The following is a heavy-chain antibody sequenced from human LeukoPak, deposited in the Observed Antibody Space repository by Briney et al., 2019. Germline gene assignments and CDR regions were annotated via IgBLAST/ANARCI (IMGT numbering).Heavy chain of an antibody. V-gene: IGHV1-8*01. CDR3: ARSLIGITSPHNAFDI. CDR2: MNPNSGNT. CDR1: GYTFTSYD. Sequence: GASVKVSCKASGYTFTSYDINWVRQATGQGLEWRGWMNPNSGNTGYAQKFQGRVTMTRTTSISTAYMELSSMRSEATAVYYCARSLIGITSPHNAFDIWGQGTMVTVSS. D-gene: IGHD1-14*01. J-gene: IGHJ3*02.